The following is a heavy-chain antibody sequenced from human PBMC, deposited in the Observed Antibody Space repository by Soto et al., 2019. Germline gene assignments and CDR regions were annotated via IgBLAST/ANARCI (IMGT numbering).Heavy chain of an antibody. CDR2: MNPNSGNT. V-gene: IGHV1-8*01. J-gene: IGHJ4*02. D-gene: IGHD1-1*01. CDR3: ARGPLTLFARDAYNSAYFDY. CDR1: GYTFTSYD. Sequence: GASVKVSCKASGYTFTSYDINWVRQATGQGLEWMGWMNPNSGNTGYAQKFQGRVTMTRNTSISTAYMELSSLRSEDTAVYYCARGPLTLFARDAYNSAYFDYWGQGTLVTVSS.